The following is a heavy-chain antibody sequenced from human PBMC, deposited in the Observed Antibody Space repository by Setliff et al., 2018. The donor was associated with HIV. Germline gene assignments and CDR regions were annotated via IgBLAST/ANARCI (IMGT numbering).Heavy chain of an antibody. Sequence: GGSLRLSCAASGFTVSSNYMNWVRQAPGKGLEWVSVIYSGGNTYYADSVKGRFTISRDNSKNTVYLQMDSLRAEDTAVYYCATLHHDVSTGRAHYYDRVEGFDIWGQGTMVTVSS. CDR1: GFTVSSNY. CDR3: ATLHHDVSTGRAHYYDRVEGFDI. J-gene: IGHJ3*02. D-gene: IGHD3-22*01. V-gene: IGHV3-66*01. CDR2: IYSGGNT.